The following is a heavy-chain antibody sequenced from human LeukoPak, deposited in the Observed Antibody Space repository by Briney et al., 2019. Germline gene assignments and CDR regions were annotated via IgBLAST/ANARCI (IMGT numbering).Heavy chain of an antibody. V-gene: IGHV3-30*04. Sequence: GRSLRLSCAASGFTFSDYTMQWVRQAPGKGLEWVALLPPDGSYQYYADSLKGRFTISKDNFKNALYLQMNSLRLEDTAVYYCARGLHDRSWYGAHWGQGTLLSVSS. CDR1: GFTFSDYT. CDR2: LPPDGSYQ. D-gene: IGHD6-13*01. CDR3: ARGLHDRSWYGAH. J-gene: IGHJ4*02.